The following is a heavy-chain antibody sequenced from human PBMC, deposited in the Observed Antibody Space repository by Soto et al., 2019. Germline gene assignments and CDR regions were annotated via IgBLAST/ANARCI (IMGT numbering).Heavy chain of an antibody. CDR1: GFSLSTSGVG. V-gene: IGHV2-5*01. Sequence: SGLTLENPTQTLTLTCTFSGFSLSTSGVGVGWIRQPPGKALEWLALIYWNDDKRYSPSLKSRLTITKDTSKNQVVLTMTNMDPVDTATYYCAHSPEPSYSSSWYKVSYFDYWGQGTLVTVSS. CDR2: IYWNDDK. J-gene: IGHJ4*02. CDR3: AHSPEPSYSSSWYKVSYFDY. D-gene: IGHD6-13*01.